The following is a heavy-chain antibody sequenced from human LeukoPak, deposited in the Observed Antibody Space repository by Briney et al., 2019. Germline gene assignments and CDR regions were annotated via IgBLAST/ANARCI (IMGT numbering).Heavy chain of an antibody. D-gene: IGHD2-21*02. Sequence: GGSLRLSCAASGLTVSSNDMSWARHAPGKGLESISVIYRGGRTDYADSVKGRLTISRDNSKNTLYLQMKSLRAEDTAVYYCAKDFVVVPGNVNYFDYWGQGTLGTVSS. J-gene: IGHJ4*02. CDR2: IYRGGRT. CDR3: AKDFVVVPGNVNYFDY. CDR1: GLTVSSND. V-gene: IGHV3-53*01.